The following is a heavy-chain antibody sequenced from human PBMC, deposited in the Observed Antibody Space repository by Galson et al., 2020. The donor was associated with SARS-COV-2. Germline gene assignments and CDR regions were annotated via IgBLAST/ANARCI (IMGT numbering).Heavy chain of an antibody. CDR1: GFSISNGGYY. CDR3: ARARYCSGGSCPKRALDY. V-gene: IGHV4-31*03. Sequence: SETLSLTCTVSGFSISNGGYYWSWIRQHPGKGLEWVAYIYYTGSTYYNPSLKSRVTTSLDTSKNQFSLQLSSVTAADTAVYYCARARYCSGGSCPKRALDYWGQGTLVTVSS. J-gene: IGHJ4*02. CDR2: IYYTGST. D-gene: IGHD2-15*01.